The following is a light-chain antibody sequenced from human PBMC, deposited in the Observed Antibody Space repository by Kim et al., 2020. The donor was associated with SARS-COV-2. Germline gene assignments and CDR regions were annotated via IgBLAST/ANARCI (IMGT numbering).Light chain of an antibody. CDR2: GAS. CDR1: QSVGSH. CDR3: LQTYSVPT. Sequence: DIQMTHSPVSLSASVGDRVTITCRASQSVGSHLNWFQQKPGKVPKLLIFGASNLQRGAPSRFSASGSGTDFTLTINTLQPEDFVTYYCLQTYSVPTFGPGTKVDIK. V-gene: IGKV1-39*01. J-gene: IGKJ1*01.